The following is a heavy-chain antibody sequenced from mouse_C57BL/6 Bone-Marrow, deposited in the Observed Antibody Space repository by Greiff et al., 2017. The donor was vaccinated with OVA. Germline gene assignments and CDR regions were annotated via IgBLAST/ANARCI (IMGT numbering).Heavy chain of an antibody. CDR1: GFTFSDYG. J-gene: IGHJ4*01. Sequence: EVKLMESGGGLVQPGGSLKLSCAASGFTFSDYGMAWVRQAPRKGPEWVAFISNLAYSIYYADTVTGRFTISRENAKNTLYLEMSSLRSEDTAMYYCARQRDDYDAMDYWGQGTSVTVSS. CDR3: ARQRDDYDAMDY. CDR2: ISNLAYSI. V-gene: IGHV5-15*01.